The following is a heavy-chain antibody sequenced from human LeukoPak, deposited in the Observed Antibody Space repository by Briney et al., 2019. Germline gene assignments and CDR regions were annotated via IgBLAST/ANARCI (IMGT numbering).Heavy chain of an antibody. V-gene: IGHV4-34*01. D-gene: IGHD3-10*01. Sequence: SETLSLTCAVYGGSFSGYYWSWIRQPPGKGLEWIGEINHSGSTNYNPSLKSRVTISVDTSKNQFSLKLSSVTAADTAVYYCARAPRITMVRGVIYWFDPWGQGTLVTVSS. J-gene: IGHJ5*02. CDR3: ARAPRITMVRGVIYWFDP. CDR1: GGSFSGYY. CDR2: INHSGST.